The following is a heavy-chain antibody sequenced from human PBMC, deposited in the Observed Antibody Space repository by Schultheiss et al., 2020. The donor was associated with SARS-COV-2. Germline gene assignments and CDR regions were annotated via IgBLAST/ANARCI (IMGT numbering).Heavy chain of an antibody. CDR3: VRVAMTTVTELDY. Sequence: GGSLRLSCAASGFSFRSYTMNWVRQAPGKGLEWVSSISSSGAYIYYTDSLRGRFTISRDNAKNSLYLQLNSLRVEDTAVYYCVRVAMTTVTELDYWGQGTLVTVSS. J-gene: IGHJ4*02. CDR1: GFSFRSYT. D-gene: IGHD4-17*01. V-gene: IGHV3-21*01. CDR2: ISSSGAYI.